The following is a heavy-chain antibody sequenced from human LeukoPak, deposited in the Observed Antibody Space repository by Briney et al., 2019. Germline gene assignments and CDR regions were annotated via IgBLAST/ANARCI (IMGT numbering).Heavy chain of an antibody. D-gene: IGHD3-10*01. J-gene: IGHJ6*02. Sequence: GGSLRLSCAASGFTLSDYYMSWIRQAPGKGLEWVSYISSSGSTIYYADSVKGRFTISRDNAKNSLYLQMNSLRAEDTAVYYCASDGKGYYGSGSYYNVLYGMDVWGQGTTVTVSS. CDR3: ASDGKGYYGSGSYYNVLYGMDV. CDR1: GFTLSDYY. CDR2: ISSSGSTI. V-gene: IGHV3-11*01.